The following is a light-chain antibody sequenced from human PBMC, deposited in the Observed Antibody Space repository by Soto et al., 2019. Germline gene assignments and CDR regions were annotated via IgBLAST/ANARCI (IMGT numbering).Light chain of an antibody. CDR3: QQYGNSPWT. Sequence: ETVLTQSPGTLSLSPGERATLSCRASQTIRSNYLAWYRQTPGQAPRLLIYGASNRATGIADRFSGSGSGPDCTLIISRLEPEDFALYYCQQYGNSPWTFSQGTKVEIK. J-gene: IGKJ1*01. CDR1: QTIRSNY. V-gene: IGKV3-20*01. CDR2: GAS.